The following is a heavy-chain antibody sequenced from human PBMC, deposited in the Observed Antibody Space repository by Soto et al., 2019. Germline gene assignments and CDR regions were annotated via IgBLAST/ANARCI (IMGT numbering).Heavy chain of an antibody. Sequence: QVQLVQSGAEVKKPGASLIVSCKASGYTFTSYGISWVRQARGQGLEWMGWISGYNGDTNYAQRLQGRLTLTTDTSTSTAYLELRSLRSDDAAVYYCARDPPYSRSGSYYAYFDYWGQGTQVTVSS. CDR3: ARDPPYSRSGSYYAYFDY. CDR1: GYTFTSYG. V-gene: IGHV1-18*01. D-gene: IGHD3-10*01. J-gene: IGHJ4*02. CDR2: ISGYNGDT.